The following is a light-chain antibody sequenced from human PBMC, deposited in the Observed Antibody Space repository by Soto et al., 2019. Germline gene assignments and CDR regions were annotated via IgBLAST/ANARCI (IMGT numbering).Light chain of an antibody. V-gene: IGLV2-8*01. J-gene: IGLJ1*01. CDR2: EVN. CDR3: SSYSGSSNV. Sequence: QSVLTQPPSASGSPVQSVAISCTKTSSYDGAYNYVSRYQQHRSKAAEFMIYEVNMRPSGVPDRSSGAKSGNTASLTVSGLQVEDESDYYCSSYSGSSNVFGTGTKVTVL. CDR1: SSYDGAYNY.